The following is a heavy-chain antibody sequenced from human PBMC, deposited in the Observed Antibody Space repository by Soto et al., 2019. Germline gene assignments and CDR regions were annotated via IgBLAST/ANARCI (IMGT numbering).Heavy chain of an antibody. Sequence: QVQLQQWGAGLLKPSETLSLTCAVYGGSFSGYYWSWIRQPPGKGLEWIGEINHSGSTNYNPSLKSRVTISVDTSKNQFSLKLSSVTAADTAVYYCARGKRISLRAFDIWGQETMVTVSS. J-gene: IGHJ3*02. V-gene: IGHV4-34*01. CDR3: ARGKRISLRAFDI. CDR2: INHSGST. CDR1: GGSFSGYY.